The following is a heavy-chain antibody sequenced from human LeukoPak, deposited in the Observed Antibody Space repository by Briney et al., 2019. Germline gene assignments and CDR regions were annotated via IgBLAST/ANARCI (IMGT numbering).Heavy chain of an antibody. Sequence: SETLSLTCAVYGGSFSGYYWSWIRQPPGKGLEWIGEINHSGSTNYNPSLKSRVTISVDTSKNQFSLKLSSVTAADTAVYYCARDPGRASGGRWGQGTLVTVSS. CDR3: ARDPGRASGGR. CDR1: GGSFSGYY. CDR2: INHSGST. J-gene: IGHJ4*02. V-gene: IGHV4-34*01.